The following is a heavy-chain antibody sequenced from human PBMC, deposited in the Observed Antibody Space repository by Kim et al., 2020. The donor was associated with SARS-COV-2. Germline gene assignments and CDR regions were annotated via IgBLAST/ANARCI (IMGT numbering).Heavy chain of an antibody. CDR2: IYYSGST. V-gene: IGHV4-59*01. CDR3: ARSHITMVRGVLFDP. CDR1: GGSISSYY. Sequence: SETLSLTCTVSGGSISSYYWSWIRQPPGKGLEWIGYIYYSGSTNYNPSLKSRVTISVDTSKNQFSLKLSSVTAADTAVYYCARSHITMVRGVLFDPWGQGTLVTVSS. J-gene: IGHJ5*02. D-gene: IGHD3-10*01.